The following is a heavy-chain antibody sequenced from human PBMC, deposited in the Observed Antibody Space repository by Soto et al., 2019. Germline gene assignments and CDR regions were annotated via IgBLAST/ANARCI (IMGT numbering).Heavy chain of an antibody. CDR2: IIPILGIA. CDR1: GGTFSSYT. CDR3: AREIAAAGTDWFDP. D-gene: IGHD6-13*01. Sequence: QVQLVQSGAEVKKPGSSVKVSCKASGGTFSSYTISWVRQAPGQGLEWMGRIIPILGIANYAQKFQGRVTITADKSTSTAYMERSSLRSEDTAVYYCAREIAAAGTDWFDPWGQGTLVTVSS. J-gene: IGHJ5*02. V-gene: IGHV1-69*02.